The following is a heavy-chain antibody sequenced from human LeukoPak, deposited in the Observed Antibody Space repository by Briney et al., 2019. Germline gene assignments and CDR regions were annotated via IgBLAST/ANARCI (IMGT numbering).Heavy chain of an antibody. CDR3: ARSGLIMVRGVIIRRSAFDI. V-gene: IGHV4-34*01. D-gene: IGHD3-10*01. J-gene: IGHJ3*02. CDR2: INHSGST. CDR1: GGSFSGYY. Sequence: SETLSLTCAVYGGSFSGYYWSWIRQPPGKGLEWIGEINHSGSTNYNPSLKSRVTISVDTSENQFSLKLSSVTAADTAVYYCARSGLIMVRGVIIRRSAFDIWGQGTMVTVSS.